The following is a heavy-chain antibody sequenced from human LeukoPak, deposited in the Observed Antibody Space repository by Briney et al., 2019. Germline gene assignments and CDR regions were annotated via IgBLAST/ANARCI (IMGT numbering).Heavy chain of an antibody. Sequence: PSETLSLTCAVYGGSFSGYYWSWIRQPPGKGLEWIGEINHSGSTNYNPSLKSRVTILVDTSKNQFSLKLSSVTAADTAVYYCARGRGYSSSGTFRYWYFDLWGRGTLVTVSS. CDR2: INHSGST. J-gene: IGHJ2*01. V-gene: IGHV4-34*01. D-gene: IGHD5-18*01. CDR3: ARGRGYSSSGTFRYWYFDL. CDR1: GGSFSGYY.